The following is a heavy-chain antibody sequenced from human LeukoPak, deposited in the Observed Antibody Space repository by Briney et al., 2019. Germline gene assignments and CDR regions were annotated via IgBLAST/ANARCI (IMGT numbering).Heavy chain of an antibody. CDR1: GFTFSSYS. CDR2: INRSRSYN. D-gene: IGHD2-2*01. CDR3: ARGDIVVVPLDY. J-gene: IGHJ4*02. Sequence: GGSLRLSCAACGFTFSSYSMNWVRPAPGKGLEWVAYINRSRSYNYYADSVKGRFTISRDNAKNSLYLQMNSLRAEDTAVYYCARGDIVVVPLDYWGQGTLVTVSS. V-gene: IGHV3-21*05.